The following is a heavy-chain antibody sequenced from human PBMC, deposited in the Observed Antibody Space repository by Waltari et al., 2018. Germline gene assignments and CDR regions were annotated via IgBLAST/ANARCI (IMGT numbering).Heavy chain of an antibody. CDR3: AREVAYGDYLGRFDI. CDR2: IHHSGSA. V-gene: IGHV4-38-2*02. Sequence: QVQLQESGPGLVKPSETLSLTCIVSSYSISDGYYWGWIRQTPGQGLEWIGSIHHSGSAYYNSPLKSRAIMSIDTSKNQFSLRLRSVTAADTAVYYCAREVAYGDYLGRFDIWGQGTMVTVSS. D-gene: IGHD4-17*01. CDR1: SYSISDGYY. J-gene: IGHJ3*02.